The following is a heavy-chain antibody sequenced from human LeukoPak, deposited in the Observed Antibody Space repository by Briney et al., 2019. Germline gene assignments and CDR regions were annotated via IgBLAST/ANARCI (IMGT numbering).Heavy chain of an antibody. CDR3: ARVATGYGDYVVGDY. Sequence: SETLSLTCAVSGGSFSGYYWTWIRQPPGKGLEWIGEINHSGSANYSPSLSSRVTISLDMSENQFSLKLTSVTAADTAVYYCARVATGYGDYVVGDYWGQGTLVTVSS. D-gene: IGHD4-17*01. V-gene: IGHV4-34*01. J-gene: IGHJ4*02. CDR1: GGSFSGYY. CDR2: INHSGSA.